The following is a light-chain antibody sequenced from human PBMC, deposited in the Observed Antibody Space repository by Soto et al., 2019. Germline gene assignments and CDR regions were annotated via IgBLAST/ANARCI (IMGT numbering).Light chain of an antibody. CDR2: GAS. J-gene: IGKJ1*01. Sequence: EIVLTQSPGTLSLSPGERATLSCRASQTVTRNYLAWYQQKPGQAPRLLIYGASIRATGIPDRFSGSGSVTDFSLPISSLEPEDFAVYFCQHYVDSPLTFGQGTKVEVK. V-gene: IGKV3-20*01. CDR1: QTVTRNY. CDR3: QHYVDSPLT.